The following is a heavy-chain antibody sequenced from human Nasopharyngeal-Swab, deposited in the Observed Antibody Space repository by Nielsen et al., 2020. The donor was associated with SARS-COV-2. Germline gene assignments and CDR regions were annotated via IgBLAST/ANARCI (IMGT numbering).Heavy chain of an antibody. CDR2: TYYRSKWYN. J-gene: IGHJ6*02. V-gene: IGHV6-1*01. D-gene: IGHD3-16*01. CDR3: ARGLLGEFPGGMDV. CDR1: GDSVSSNSAA. Sequence: SQTLSLPCAISGDSVSSNSAAWNWIRQSPARGLEWLGRTYYRSKWYNDYAVSVKSRITINPDTSKNQFSLQLNSVTPEDTAVYYCARGLLGEFPGGMDVWGQGTTVTVSS.